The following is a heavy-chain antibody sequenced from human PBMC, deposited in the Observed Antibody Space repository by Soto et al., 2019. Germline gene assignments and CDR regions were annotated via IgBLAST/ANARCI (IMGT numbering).Heavy chain of an antibody. V-gene: IGHV3-23*01. CDR3: AKVSYGSGSYYNVSPFDY. J-gene: IGHJ4*02. D-gene: IGHD3-10*01. CDR2: ISGSGGST. CDR1: GFNFSSYA. Sequence: EVQLLESGGGLVQPGGSLRLSCAASGFNFSSYAMSWVRQAPGKGLEWVSAISGSGGSTYYADSVKGRFTISRDNSKNTLYLQMNSLRAEDTAVYYCAKVSYGSGSYYNVSPFDYWGQGTLVTVSS.